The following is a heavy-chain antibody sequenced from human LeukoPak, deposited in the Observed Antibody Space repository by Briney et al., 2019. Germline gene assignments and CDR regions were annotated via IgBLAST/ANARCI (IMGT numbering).Heavy chain of an antibody. CDR1: GYSISSGYY. Sequence: ASETLSLTCTVSGYSISSGYYWGWIRQPPGKGLEWIGSIYHSGSTYYNPSLKSRVTISVDTSKNQFSLKLSSVTAADTAVYYCARRHSPSGYSSGWDDAFDIWGQGTMVTVSS. CDR2: IYHSGST. J-gene: IGHJ3*02. CDR3: ARRHSPSGYSSGWDDAFDI. V-gene: IGHV4-38-2*02. D-gene: IGHD6-19*01.